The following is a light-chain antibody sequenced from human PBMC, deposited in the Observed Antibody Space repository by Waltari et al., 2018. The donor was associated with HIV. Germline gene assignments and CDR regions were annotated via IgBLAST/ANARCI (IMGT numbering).Light chain of an antibody. CDR1: SSNFGKHY. CDR3: ASWDDALSSWL. CDR2: RNA. V-gene: IGLV1-47*01. J-gene: IGLJ6*01. Sequence: QSGLSQPPSTSRPPGQRVVISCSGISSNFGKHYLPWFQQLPGAAPRLLIYRNARRPSGVPDRFTAAKSGTSASLVISGLRSDDEAEYFCASWDDALSSWLFGGGTKLTVL.